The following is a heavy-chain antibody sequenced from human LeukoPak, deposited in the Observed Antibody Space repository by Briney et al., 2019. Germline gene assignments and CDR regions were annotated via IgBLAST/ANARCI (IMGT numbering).Heavy chain of an antibody. V-gene: IGHV3-48*01. J-gene: IGHJ4*02. CDR3: ARGGLITIFGVAYFDY. CDR1: GFTFSSYS. D-gene: IGHD3-3*01. CDR2: ISSSSSTI. Sequence: GGSLRLSCAASGFTFSSYSMNWVRQAPGKGLEWVSYISSSSSTIYYADSVKGRFTISRDNAKNSLYLQMNSLRAEDTAVYYCARGGLITIFGVAYFDYWGQGTLVTVSS.